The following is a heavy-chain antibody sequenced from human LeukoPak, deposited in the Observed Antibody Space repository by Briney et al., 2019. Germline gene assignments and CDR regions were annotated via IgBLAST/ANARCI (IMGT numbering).Heavy chain of an antibody. Sequence: SGGSLRLSCAASGFTFDEYGMSWVRQAPGKGLEWVSGINWNGGSTGYADSVKGRLTISRDNAKNSLYLQMKSLRAEDTALYYCARDGGLYCSGGSCYGHWGQGTLVTVSS. D-gene: IGHD2-15*01. J-gene: IGHJ4*02. CDR3: ARDGGLYCSGGSCYGH. CDR1: GFTFDEYG. CDR2: INWNGGST. V-gene: IGHV3-20*04.